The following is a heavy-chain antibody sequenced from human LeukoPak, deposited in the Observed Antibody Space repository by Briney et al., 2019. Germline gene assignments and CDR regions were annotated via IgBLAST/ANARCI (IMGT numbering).Heavy chain of an antibody. Sequence: SETLSLTCAVYGGSFSGYYWSWIRQPPGKGLEWIGSMYSSGSTYYNPSLKSRVTISVDTSKNQFSLKLSSVTAADTAVYYCARGGGGWYVDYWGQGTLVTVSS. J-gene: IGHJ4*02. CDR1: GGSFSGYY. CDR2: MYSSGST. V-gene: IGHV4-34*01. D-gene: IGHD6-19*01. CDR3: ARGGGGWYVDY.